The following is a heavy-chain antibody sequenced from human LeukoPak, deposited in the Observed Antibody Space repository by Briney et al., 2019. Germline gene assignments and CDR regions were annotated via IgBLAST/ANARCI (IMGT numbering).Heavy chain of an antibody. CDR2: ISSSGRTI. CDR1: GFTFTTYE. V-gene: IGHV3-48*03. Sequence: GGSLRLSCAASGFTFTTYEMNWVRQAPGKGLEWVSYISSSGRTIYYADSVKGRFTISRDNAKNSLYLQMNSLRAEDTALYYCARGGCSGGSCYSGVDLDYWGQGTLVTVSS. J-gene: IGHJ4*02. D-gene: IGHD2-15*01. CDR3: ARGGCSGGSCYSGVDLDY.